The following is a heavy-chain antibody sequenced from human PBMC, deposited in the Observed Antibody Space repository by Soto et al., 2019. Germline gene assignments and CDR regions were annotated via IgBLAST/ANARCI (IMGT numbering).Heavy chain of an antibody. CDR1: GGSISSYY. CDR3: ACSLVRGPTPGPPFYYYGIDV. V-gene: IGHV4-59*01. CDR2: IYYSGST. Sequence: SETLSLTCTVSGGSISSYYWSWIRQPPGKGLEWIGYIYYSGSTNYNPYLKSRVTISVDTSKNQFTLKLSTVTAADTAVYYCACSLVRGPTPGPPFYYYGIDVWGQGTTVTVSS. J-gene: IGHJ6*02. D-gene: IGHD3-10*01.